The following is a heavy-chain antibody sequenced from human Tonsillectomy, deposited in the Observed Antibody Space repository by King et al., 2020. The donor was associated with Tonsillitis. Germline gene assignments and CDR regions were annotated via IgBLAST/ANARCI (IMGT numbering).Heavy chain of an antibody. Sequence: VQLVESGGGLFQPGGSLRLSCAASGFTFSRYWMHWVRQAPGKGLVWVSRIESDGTITTYADSVKGRFTISRDNGKNTLYLQMNSLRAEDTAVYYCARVTDYGDYNYFFYGMDVWGQGTTVTVSS. CDR2: IESDGTIT. J-gene: IGHJ6*02. D-gene: IGHD4-17*01. V-gene: IGHV3-74*01. CDR1: GFTFSRYW. CDR3: ARVTDYGDYNYFFYGMDV.